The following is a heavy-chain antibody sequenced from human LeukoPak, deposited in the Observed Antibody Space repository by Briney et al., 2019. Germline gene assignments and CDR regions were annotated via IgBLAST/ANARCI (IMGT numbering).Heavy chain of an antibody. Sequence: SETLSLTCTVSGYSISSGYYWNWIRQPAGKGLEWIGRIYTSGSTNYNPSLKSRVTISVDTSKNQFSLKLSSVTAADTAVYYCARTLVPNVDIVATTTPHFDYWGQGTLVTVSS. CDR3: ARTLVPNVDIVATTTPHFDY. CDR1: GYSISSGYY. V-gene: IGHV4-61*02. CDR2: IYTSGST. J-gene: IGHJ4*02. D-gene: IGHD5-12*01.